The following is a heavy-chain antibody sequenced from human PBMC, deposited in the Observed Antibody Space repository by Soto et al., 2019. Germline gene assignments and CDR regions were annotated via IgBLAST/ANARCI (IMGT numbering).Heavy chain of an antibody. Sequence: SETLTLTCTVSDGSISVGGYYWTWIRQHPGKGLEWIGYIYYSGSTYYNPSLKSRLTISLDKSQNQFSLNLSSVTAADTAVYYCARYTYDYARSDYYYGLDVWGQGTRSPSP. CDR3: ARYTYDYARSDYYYGLDV. CDR2: IYYSGST. CDR1: DGSISVGGYY. D-gene: IGHD5-18*01. V-gene: IGHV4-31*03. J-gene: IGHJ6*02.